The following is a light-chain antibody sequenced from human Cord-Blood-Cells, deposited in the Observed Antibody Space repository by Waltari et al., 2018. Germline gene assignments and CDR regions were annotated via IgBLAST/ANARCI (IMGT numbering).Light chain of an antibody. CDR2: EVS. J-gene: IGLJ1*01. CDR3: SSYAGSNNFV. V-gene: IGLV2-8*01. CDR1: SSDVGGYNY. Sequence: QSALTHPPSASGSPGQSVTISCTGTSSDVGGYNYVSWYQKHPGKAPKLMIYEVSKRPSGVPDRFSGSKSGNTASLTVSGLQAEDEADYYCSSYAGSNNFVFGTGTKVTVL.